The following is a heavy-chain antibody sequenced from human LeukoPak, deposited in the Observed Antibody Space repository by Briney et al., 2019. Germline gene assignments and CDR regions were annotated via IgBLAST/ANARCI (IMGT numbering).Heavy chain of an antibody. D-gene: IGHD1-26*01. Sequence: GASVNVSCKASGGTFSSYAISWVRQAPGQGLEWMGGIIPIFGTANYAQKFQGRVTITADESTSTAYMELSSLRSEDTAVYYCARNSGENDAFDIWGQGTMVTVSS. J-gene: IGHJ3*02. V-gene: IGHV1-69*13. CDR1: GGTFSSYA. CDR3: ARNSGENDAFDI. CDR2: IIPIFGTA.